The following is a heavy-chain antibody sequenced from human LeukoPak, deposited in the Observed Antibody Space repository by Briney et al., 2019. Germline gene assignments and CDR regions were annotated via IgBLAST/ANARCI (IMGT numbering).Heavy chain of an antibody. CDR2: VYYTGST. Sequence: SETLSLTCTVSGDSVTSGTFYGAWLRQPPGKGLEWIATVYYTGSTYYNPSLKSRVTISMDTSKNQFSLDLRSVVAPDTAVYYCARHSGSGSLSRPFDPWGQGTLVTVSS. V-gene: IGHV4-39*01. CDR1: GDSVTSGTFY. J-gene: IGHJ5*02. CDR3: ARHSGSGSLSRPFDP. D-gene: IGHD3-10*01.